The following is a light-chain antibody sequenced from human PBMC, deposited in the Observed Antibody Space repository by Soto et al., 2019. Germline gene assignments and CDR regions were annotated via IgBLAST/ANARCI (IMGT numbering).Light chain of an antibody. J-gene: IGLJ3*02. CDR1: SSSFGSDY. CDR2: RSK. V-gene: IGLV1-47*01. Sequence: QSVLTQPPSASGTPGQRVTISCSGGSSSFGSDYVHWFQQLPGTAPKLLIYRSKQRPSGVPDRFSGSKSGTSASLAISGLRSEDEADYYCAAWDDSLSGWVFGGGTKLTVL. CDR3: AAWDDSLSGWV.